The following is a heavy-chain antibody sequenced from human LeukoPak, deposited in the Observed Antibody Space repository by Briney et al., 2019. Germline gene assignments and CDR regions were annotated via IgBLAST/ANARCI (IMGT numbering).Heavy chain of an antibody. CDR2: INPSGGST. Sequence: ASVKVSCKASGYTFTTYNIHWVRQAPGQGLEWMGIINPSGGSTSYAQKFQGRVTMTRDTSTSTVFMELGSPRSEDTVVYYCARTQRGSFPFDYWGQGTLVTVSS. D-gene: IGHD1-26*01. J-gene: IGHJ4*02. CDR1: GYTFTTYN. V-gene: IGHV1-46*01. CDR3: ARTQRGSFPFDY.